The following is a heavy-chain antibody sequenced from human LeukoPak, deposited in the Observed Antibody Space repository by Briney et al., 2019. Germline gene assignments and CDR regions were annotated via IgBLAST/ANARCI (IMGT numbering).Heavy chain of an antibody. V-gene: IGHV4-34*01. CDR2: INHSGST. CDR3: ARATEWELNY. CDR1: GVSFSGYY. Sequence: SETLSLTCAVYGVSFSGYYWSWIRQPPGKGLEWIGEINHSGSTNCNPSLRSRVTMSVDTSKNQFSLKLSSVTAADTAVYYCARATEWELNYWGQGTVVTVSS. J-gene: IGHJ4*02. D-gene: IGHD1-26*01.